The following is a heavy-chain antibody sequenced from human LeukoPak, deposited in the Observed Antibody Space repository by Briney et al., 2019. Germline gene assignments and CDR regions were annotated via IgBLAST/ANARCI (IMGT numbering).Heavy chain of an antibody. J-gene: IGHJ4*02. CDR2: IKEDGSEK. D-gene: IGHD6-19*01. CDR3: TREIAVAGDY. CDR1: GFTFSRYW. Sequence: GGSLRLSCAASGFTFSRYWMSWVRQAPGKGLEWVGKIKEDGSEKYYADSVRGRLTISRDNAKNSLYLEINSLRADDTGVYYCTREIAVAGDYWGQGTLVTVSS. V-gene: IGHV3-7*01.